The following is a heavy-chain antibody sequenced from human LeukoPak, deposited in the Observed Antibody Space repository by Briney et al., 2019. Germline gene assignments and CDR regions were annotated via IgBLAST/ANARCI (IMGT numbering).Heavy chain of an antibody. V-gene: IGHV3-30*07. J-gene: IGHJ4*02. D-gene: IGHD3-22*01. Sequence: GRSLRLSCAASEFTFSSYAMHWVRQAPGKGLEWVAFISYDGSNKDYADSVKGRFTISRDNAKDSLFLQMNSLRAEDTAVYYCARGLVVDEYWGQGTLVTVSS. CDR1: EFTFSSYA. CDR2: ISYDGSNK. CDR3: ARGLVVDEY.